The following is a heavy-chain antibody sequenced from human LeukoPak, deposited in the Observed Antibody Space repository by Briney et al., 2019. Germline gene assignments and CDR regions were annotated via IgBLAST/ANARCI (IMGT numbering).Heavy chain of an antibody. V-gene: IGHV1-2*02. CDR2: INPNSGDT. CDR1: GYTFTGYY. CDR3: ARDIGRRPTGDY. D-gene: IGHD1-14*01. J-gene: IGHJ4*02. Sequence: GASVKVSCKASGYTFTGYYMHWVRQAPGQGLEWMGWINPNSGDTNYAQKFQGRVTMTRDTSISTAYMELSRLRSDDTAVYYCARDIGRRPTGDYWGQGTLVTVSS.